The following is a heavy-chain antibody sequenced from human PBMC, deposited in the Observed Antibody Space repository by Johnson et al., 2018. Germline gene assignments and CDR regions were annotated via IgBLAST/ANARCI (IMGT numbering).Heavy chain of an antibody. Sequence: EVQLVETGGGLVQPGRSLRLSCTASGFTFDDYAMYWVRQAPGKGLEWVSGISWNSGYIGYADSVKGRFTITRDNARNSLYLQMNSLRAEDTALYYGVKGAGWSMDVWGKGTTVTVSS. J-gene: IGHJ6*04. CDR3: VKGAGWSMDV. CDR1: GFTFDDYA. D-gene: IGHD1-26*01. V-gene: IGHV3-9*01. CDR2: ISWNSGYI.